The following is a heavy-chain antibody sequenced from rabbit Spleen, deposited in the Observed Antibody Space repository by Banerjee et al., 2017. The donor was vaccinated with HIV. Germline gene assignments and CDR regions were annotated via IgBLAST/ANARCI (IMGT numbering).Heavy chain of an antibody. CDR2: INTATGKG. V-gene: IGHV1S45*01. CDR1: GFSFSNKAV. J-gene: IGHJ6*01. CDR3: ARDLTSVIGWNFGW. D-gene: IGHD1-1*01. Sequence: QERLVESGGGLVKPEGSLKLSCTASGFSFSNKAVMCWVRQAPGKGLEWIACINTATGKGVYATWASGRFTISRTSSTTVTLQMTSLTAADTATYFCARDLTSVIGWNFGWWGPGTLVTVS.